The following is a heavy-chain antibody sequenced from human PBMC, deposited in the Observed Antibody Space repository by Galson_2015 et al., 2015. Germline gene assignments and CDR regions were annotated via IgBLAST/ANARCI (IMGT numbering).Heavy chain of an antibody. CDR1: GYTFTTYY. V-gene: IGHV1-46*01. CDR2: INPSGGTT. D-gene: IGHD4-17*01. Sequence: SVKVSCKASGYTFTTYYMHWVRQAPGQGLEWMGIINPSGGTTCYAQKFQGRVTLTTDKSTTTVSLDMSSLRSDDTAVYYCARGRGSLDNGVYRAYYDPGGQGTLVSVSS. J-gene: IGHJ5*02. CDR3: ARGRGSLDNGVYRAYYDP.